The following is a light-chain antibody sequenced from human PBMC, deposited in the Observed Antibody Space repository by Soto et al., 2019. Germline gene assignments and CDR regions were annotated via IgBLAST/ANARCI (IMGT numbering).Light chain of an antibody. CDR3: QQTFTTPHT. V-gene: IGKV1-39*01. CDR2: AAS. CDR1: QSIRSS. Sequence: DIQMTQSPSSLSASVGDSVTITCRASQSIRSSLNWYQQKPVKAPRLLIYAASTLQSGVPSGFSGSGSGTDFALTISSLQPENFATYYCQQTFTTPHTFGQGTKVDIK. J-gene: IGKJ2*01.